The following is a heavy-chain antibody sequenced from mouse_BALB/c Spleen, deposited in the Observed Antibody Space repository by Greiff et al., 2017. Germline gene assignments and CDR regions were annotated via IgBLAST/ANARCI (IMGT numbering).Heavy chain of an antibody. J-gene: IGHJ2*01. CDR1: GFTFSSYA. Sequence: EVMLVESGGGLVKPGGSLKLSCAASGFTFSSYAMSWVRQTPEKRLEWVASISSGGSTYYPDSVKGRFTISRDNARNILYLQMSSLRSEDTAMYYCARGRDDGYYGYWGQGTTLTVSS. CDR2: ISSGGST. CDR3: ARGRDDGYYGY. V-gene: IGHV5-6-5*01. D-gene: IGHD2-3*01.